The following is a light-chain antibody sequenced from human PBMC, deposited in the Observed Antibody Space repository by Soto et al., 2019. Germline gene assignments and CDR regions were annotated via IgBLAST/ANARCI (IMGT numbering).Light chain of an antibody. CDR2: EGT. CDR1: SSDVGTYKF. J-gene: IGLJ3*02. CDR3: CSYAGTSFWV. Sequence: QSVLTQPASVSGSPGQSITISCTGTSSDVGTYKFVSWYQQHPGKVPTLMIHEGTKRPSGVSNRFSGSKSGNTATQTISGLQPEDEANYYCCSYAGTSFWVFGGGTKLTVL. V-gene: IGLV2-23*01.